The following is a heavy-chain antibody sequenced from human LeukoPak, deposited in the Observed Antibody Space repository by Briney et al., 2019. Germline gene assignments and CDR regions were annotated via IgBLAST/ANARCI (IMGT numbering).Heavy chain of an antibody. CDR3: TSQLWFGELYNDY. CDR2: IRSKAYGGTT. D-gene: IGHD3-10*01. V-gene: IGHV3-49*04. Sequence: GRSLRLSCTASGFTFGDYAMSWVRQAPGKGLEWVGFIRSKAYGGTTEYAASVKGRFTISRDDSKSIAYLQMNSLKTEDTAVYYCTSQLWFGELYNDYWGQGTLVTVSS. CDR1: GFTFGDYA. J-gene: IGHJ4*02.